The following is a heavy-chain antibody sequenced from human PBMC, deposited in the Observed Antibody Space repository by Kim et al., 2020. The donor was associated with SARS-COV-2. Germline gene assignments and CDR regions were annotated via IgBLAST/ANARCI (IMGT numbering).Heavy chain of an antibody. D-gene: IGHD6-19*01. CDR1: GGSISSSSYY. CDR2: IYYSGST. CDR3: AGREWLAYYYYYGMDG. Sequence: SETLSLTCTVSGGSISSSSYYRGWIRQPPGKGLEWIGSIYYSGSTYYNPSLKSRVTISVDTSKNQFSLKLSSVTAADTAVYYCAGREWLAYYYYYGMDGWGQGTTVTVSS. V-gene: IGHV4-39*01. J-gene: IGHJ6*02.